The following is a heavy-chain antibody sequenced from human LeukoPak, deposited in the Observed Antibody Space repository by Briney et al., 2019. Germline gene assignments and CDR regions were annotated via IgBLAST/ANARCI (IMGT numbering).Heavy chain of an antibody. Sequence: GGSLRLSCAASGFTFSSCGMHWVRQAPGKGLEWVAFIRYDGSNKYYADSVKGRFTISRDNSKNTLYLQMNSLRAEDTAVYYCARGEDSSGYRNWFDPWGQGTLVTVSS. V-gene: IGHV3-30*02. J-gene: IGHJ5*02. CDR2: IRYDGSNK. CDR1: GFTFSSCG. CDR3: ARGEDSSGYRNWFDP. D-gene: IGHD3-22*01.